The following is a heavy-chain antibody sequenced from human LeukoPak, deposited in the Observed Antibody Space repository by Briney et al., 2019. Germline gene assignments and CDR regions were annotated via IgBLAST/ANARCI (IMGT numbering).Heavy chain of an antibody. J-gene: IGHJ1*01. CDR3: ARNVSSGFFTD. CDR2: IHHSGNRFESGST. Sequence: PSETLSLTCTVSGHSIINTYYWGWIRQSPGKGLEWIGSIHHSGNRFESGSTHYNPSLRSRVTVSADTSKNQFSLTLRSVTAADTAVYFCARNVSSGFFTDWGRGTLVTVSS. D-gene: IGHD6-25*01. CDR1: GHSIINTYY. V-gene: IGHV4-28*01.